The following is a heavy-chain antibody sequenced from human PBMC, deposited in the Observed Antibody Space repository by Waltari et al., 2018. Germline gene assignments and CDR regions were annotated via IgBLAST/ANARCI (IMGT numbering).Heavy chain of an antibody. Sequence: EVQLVESGGGLVQPGGSLRLSCAASGFNFSAFSMNWVRQAPGKGLEWISSISRSSTYIYYIDSVKGRFTISRDNAKNSLSLQMDSLRADDTAVYYCAPLTGKGFYWGLGTLVSVSS. V-gene: IGHV3-21*02. CDR3: APLTGKGFY. J-gene: IGHJ4*02. CDR2: ISRSSTYI. D-gene: IGHD7-27*01. CDR1: GFNFSAFS.